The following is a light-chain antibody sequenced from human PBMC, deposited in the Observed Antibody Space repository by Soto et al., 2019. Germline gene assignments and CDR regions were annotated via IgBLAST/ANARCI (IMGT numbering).Light chain of an antibody. CDR3: QQYNSYSPLT. CDR2: KAS. V-gene: IGKV1-5*03. J-gene: IGKJ1*01. Sequence: DIQMTQSPSTLSASVGDRVTLTCRASQSISSWLAWYQQKPGKAPKLLIYKASSLGSGVPSRFSGSGSGTEFTLTISSLQPDDFAAYYCQQYNSYSPLTFGQGTKVEIK. CDR1: QSISSW.